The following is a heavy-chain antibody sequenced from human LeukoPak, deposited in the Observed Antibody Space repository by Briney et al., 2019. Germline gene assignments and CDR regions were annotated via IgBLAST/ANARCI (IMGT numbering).Heavy chain of an antibody. D-gene: IGHD2-2*01. J-gene: IGHJ4*02. Sequence: GASVKVSCKASGYTFTSYGISCVRQAPGQALEWMGWISAYNGNTNYAQKLQGRVTMTTDTSTSTAYMELRSLRSDDTAVYYCAKEEDCSSTSCYVGQFDYWGQGTLVTVSS. CDR3: AKEEDCSSTSCYVGQFDY. CDR2: ISAYNGNT. V-gene: IGHV1-18*01. CDR1: GYTFTSYG.